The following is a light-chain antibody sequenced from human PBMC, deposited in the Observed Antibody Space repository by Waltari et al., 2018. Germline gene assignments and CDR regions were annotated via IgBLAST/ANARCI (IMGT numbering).Light chain of an antibody. CDR3: CSYAGSSVL. J-gene: IGLJ2*01. CDR1: SSHVGGPDS. V-gene: IGLV2-11*01. CDR2: DVT. Sequence: QSALTHPRSVSGSPGQSLTLPCPGTSSHVGGPDSVSWYQQHPGQAPKLMIYDVTKRPSGVPDRFSGSKSGNTASLTISGLQVEDEADYYCCSYAGSSVLFGGGTKLTVL.